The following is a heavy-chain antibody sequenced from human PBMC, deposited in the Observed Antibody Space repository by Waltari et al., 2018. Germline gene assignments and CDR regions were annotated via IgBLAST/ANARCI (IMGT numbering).Heavy chain of an antibody. J-gene: IGHJ4*02. CDR3: ARVGAITPPNPDY. V-gene: IGHV3-64*07. CDR2: ISSNGGST. CDR1: GFTFSSYA. D-gene: IGHD1-20*01. Sequence: EVQLVESGGGLVQPGGSLRLSCAASGFTFSSYAMHWVRQAPGKGLEYVSAISSNGGSTYYADSVKGRVTMTTDTSTSTAYMELRSLRSDDTAVYYCARVGAITPPNPDYWGQGTLVIVSS.